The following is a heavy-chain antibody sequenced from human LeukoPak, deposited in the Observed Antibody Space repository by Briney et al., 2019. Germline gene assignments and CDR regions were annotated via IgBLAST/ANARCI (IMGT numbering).Heavy chain of an antibody. V-gene: IGHV3-30-3*01. Sequence: PGGSLRLSCAASGFTFSSYAMHWVRQAPGKGLEWVAVISYDGSNKYYADSVKGRFTISRDSSKNTLYLQMNSLRAEDTAVYYCARGYYDFWSGYYTGQFYYYYGMDVWGQGTTVTVSS. D-gene: IGHD3-3*01. CDR1: GFTFSSYA. CDR2: ISYDGSNK. CDR3: ARGYYDFWSGYYTGQFYYYYGMDV. J-gene: IGHJ6*02.